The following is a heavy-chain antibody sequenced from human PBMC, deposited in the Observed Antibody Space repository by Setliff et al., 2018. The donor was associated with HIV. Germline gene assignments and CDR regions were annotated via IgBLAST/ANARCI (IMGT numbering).Heavy chain of an antibody. J-gene: IGHJ3*01. CDR2: ISYNSDII. CDR3: ATPFYYDSRGFYYKYAFDL. Sequence: GGSLRLSCAASGLTFSKYSMHWLRQAPGKGLEWVSYISYNSDIIYYADSVKGRFTVSRDNAKNSLFLQMSSLRAEDTAVYFCATPFYYDSRGFYYKYAFDLWGQGTKVTVSS. V-gene: IGHV3-48*04. CDR1: GLTFSKYS. D-gene: IGHD3-22*01.